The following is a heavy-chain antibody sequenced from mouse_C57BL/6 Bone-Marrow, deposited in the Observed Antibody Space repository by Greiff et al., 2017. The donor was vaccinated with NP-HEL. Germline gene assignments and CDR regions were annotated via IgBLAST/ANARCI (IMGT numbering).Heavy chain of an antibody. CDR2: INPYNGGT. J-gene: IGHJ4*01. D-gene: IGHD1-1*01. CDR1: GYTFTDYY. CDR3: ARSRYYGSRYAMDY. Sequence: VQLQQSGPVLVKPGASVKMSCKASGYTFTDYYMNWVKQSHGKSLEWIGVINPYNGGTSYNQKFKGKATLTVDKSSSTAYMELNSLTSEDSAVYYCARSRYYGSRYAMDYWGQGTSVTVSS. V-gene: IGHV1-19*01.